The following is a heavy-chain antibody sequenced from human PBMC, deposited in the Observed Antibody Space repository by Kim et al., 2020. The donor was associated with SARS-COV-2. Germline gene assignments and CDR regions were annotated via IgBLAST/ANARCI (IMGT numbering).Heavy chain of an antibody. CDR2: IKSKTDGGTT. Sequence: GGSLILSCAASGFTFSNAWMSWVRQAPGKGLEWVGRIKSKTDGGTTDYAAPVKGRFTISRDDSKNTLYLQMNSLKTEDTAVYYCTTDAEGVVTAKWYFDLWGRGTLVTVSS. CDR1: GFTFSNAW. CDR3: TTDAEGVVTAKWYFDL. D-gene: IGHD2-15*01. V-gene: IGHV3-15*01. J-gene: IGHJ2*01.